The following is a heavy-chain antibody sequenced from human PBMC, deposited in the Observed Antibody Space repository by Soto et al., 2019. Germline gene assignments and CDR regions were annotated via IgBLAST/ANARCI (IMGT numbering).Heavy chain of an antibody. J-gene: IGHJ4*02. D-gene: IGHD1-26*01. CDR3: VRPRNGGSYCDH. Sequence: EGSLRLSCAASGFILSSYGMHWVRQAPGKGLEWVAVIWYDGSKEYYADSVKGRFTISRDKSKNTMYLQMDSLRDEDTDVYYFVRPRNGGSYCDHWCQGILVTVS. CDR2: IWYDGSKE. CDR1: GFILSSYG. V-gene: IGHV3-33*01.